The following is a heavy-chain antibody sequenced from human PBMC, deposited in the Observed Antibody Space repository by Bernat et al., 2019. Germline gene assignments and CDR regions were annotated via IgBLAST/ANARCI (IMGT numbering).Heavy chain of an antibody. CDR2: ISYDGSNK. CDR1: GFTFSSYA. J-gene: IGHJ3*02. CDR3: ARDWSPLLSLGAFDI. D-gene: IGHD1-26*01. Sequence: QVQLVESVGGVVQPGRSLRLSCAASGFTFSSYAMHWVRQAPGKGLEWVAVISYDGSNKYYADSVKGRFTISRDNSKNTLYLQMNSLRAEDTAVYYCARDWSPLLSLGAFDIWGQGTMVTVSS. V-gene: IGHV3-30*01.